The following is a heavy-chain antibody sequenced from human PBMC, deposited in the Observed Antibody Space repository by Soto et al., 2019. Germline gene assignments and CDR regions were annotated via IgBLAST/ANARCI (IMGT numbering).Heavy chain of an antibody. J-gene: IGHJ4*01. CDR2: ISYDGSNK. V-gene: IGHV3-30*03. Sequence: GGSLRLSCAASGFTFSSYGMHWVRQAPGKGLEWVAVISYDGSNKYYADSVKGRFTISRDNAKNMVYLEMNSLRVEDTAVYYCGSAFEYWGPATLVTVSS. CDR3: GSAFEY. CDR1: GFTFSSYG.